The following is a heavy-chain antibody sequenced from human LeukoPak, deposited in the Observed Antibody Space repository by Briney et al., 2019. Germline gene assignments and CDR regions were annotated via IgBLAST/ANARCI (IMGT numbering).Heavy chain of an antibody. V-gene: IGHV3-7*01. CDR2: IKQDGSEK. Sequence: PGGSLRLSCAASGFTFSSHWMSWVRQAPGKGLEWVANIKQDGSEKYYVDSVKGRFTISRDNAKKSLYLQMNSLRAEDTAVYYCARDIWGGTDYWGQGKLVTVSS. J-gene: IGHJ4*02. D-gene: IGHD7-27*01. CDR1: GFTFSSHW. CDR3: ARDIWGGTDY.